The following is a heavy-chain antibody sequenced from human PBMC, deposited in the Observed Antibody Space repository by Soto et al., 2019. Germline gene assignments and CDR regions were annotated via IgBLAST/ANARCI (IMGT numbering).Heavy chain of an antibody. CDR2: IWYDGSNK. CDR1: GFTFSSYG. J-gene: IGHJ4*02. CDR3: ARDSHYYGSGSYFKAYFDY. D-gene: IGHD3-10*01. V-gene: IGHV3-33*01. Sequence: GGSLRLSCAASGFTFSSYGMHWVRQAPGKGLEWVAVIWYDGSNKYYADSVKGRFTISRDNSKNTLYLQMNSLRAEDTAVYYCARDSHYYGSGSYFKAYFDYWGQGTLVTVYS.